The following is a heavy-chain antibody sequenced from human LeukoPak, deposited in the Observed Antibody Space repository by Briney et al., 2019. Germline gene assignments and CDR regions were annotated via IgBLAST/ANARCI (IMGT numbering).Heavy chain of an antibody. V-gene: IGHV4-4*07. Sequence: SETLSLTCTVSGGSITNYYWSWIRQPAGKGLEWIGHIYTSGITHYNPSLESRITMSVDTSKNQFSLNLNSVTAADTAVYYCARGVGGATYFQYWGQGILVTVSS. D-gene: IGHD1-26*01. CDR2: IYTSGIT. CDR3: ARGVGGATYFQY. J-gene: IGHJ4*02. CDR1: GGSITNYY.